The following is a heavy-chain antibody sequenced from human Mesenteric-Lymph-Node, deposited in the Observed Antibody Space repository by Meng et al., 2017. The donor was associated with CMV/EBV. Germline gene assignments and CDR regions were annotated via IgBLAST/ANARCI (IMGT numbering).Heavy chain of an antibody. J-gene: IGHJ5*02. CDR3: ARDNVNPEGFDP. CDR1: GGTFSSYT. V-gene: IGHV1-2*06. D-gene: IGHD2/OR15-2a*01. Sequence: QVQLVQSGAEVKKPGSSVKVSCKASGGTFSSYTISWVRQAPGQGLEWMGRINPKTGGRSYAQNFQGRVTMTRDTSINTAYMELGRLTSDDTAVYYCARDNVNPEGFDPWGQGTLVTVSS. CDR2: INPKTGGR.